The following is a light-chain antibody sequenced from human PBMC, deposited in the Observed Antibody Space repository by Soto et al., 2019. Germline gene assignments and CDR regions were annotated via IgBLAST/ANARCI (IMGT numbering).Light chain of an antibody. CDR1: RSDVGHYNY. Sequence: QSALTQPASVSGSPGQSITISCAGTRSDVGHYNYVSWYQQHPGKAPKLVIYDVSNRPSGISNRFSGSKSSNTASLTISGLQAEDEADYYCSTYTSSSPPNVFGAGTKLTVL. CDR3: STYTSSSPPNV. J-gene: IGLJ1*01. CDR2: DVS. V-gene: IGLV2-14*01.